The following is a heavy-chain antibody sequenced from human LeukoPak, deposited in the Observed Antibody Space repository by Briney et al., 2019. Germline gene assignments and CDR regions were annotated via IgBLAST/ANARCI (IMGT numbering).Heavy chain of an antibody. CDR2: ISYDGSNK. Sequence: HSGGSLRLSCAASGFTFSSYAMHWVRQAPGKGLEWVAVISYDGSNKYYADSVKGRFTISRDNSKNTLYLQMNSLRAEDTAVYYCARATVTSLGYWGQGTLVTVSS. CDR1: GFTFSSYA. D-gene: IGHD4-17*01. J-gene: IGHJ4*02. CDR3: ARATVTSLGY. V-gene: IGHV3-30-3*01.